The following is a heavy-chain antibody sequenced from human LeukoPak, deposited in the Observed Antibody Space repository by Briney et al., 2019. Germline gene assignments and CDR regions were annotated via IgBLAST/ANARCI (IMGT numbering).Heavy chain of an antibody. V-gene: IGHV3-15*01. J-gene: IGHJ4*02. Sequence: GGSLRLSCEASGSTFKNAWMIWVREAPGKGPEWVGRIKSTRDGGATEYAAPVKGRFTISRDDSKNTLYLQMNSLKTEDTAVYYCTKVSYFDWLTHARHFDYWGQGTLVTVSS. CDR1: GSTFKNAW. CDR3: TKVSYFDWLTHARHFDY. D-gene: IGHD3-9*01. CDR2: IKSTRDGGAT.